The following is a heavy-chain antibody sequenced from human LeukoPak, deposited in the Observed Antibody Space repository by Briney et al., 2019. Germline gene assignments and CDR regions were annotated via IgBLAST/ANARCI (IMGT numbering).Heavy chain of an antibody. D-gene: IGHD3-10*01. CDR3: ARDSQVLGVNWLGP. CDR1: GGSINNGGYY. CDR2: IYYSGST. Sequence: SETLSLTCTVSGGSINNGGYYWSWIRQHPGKGLEWIGYIYYSGSTYYNPSLKSRVTILVDTSKNQFSLNLSSVTAADTAVYYCARDSQVLGVNWLGPWGQGTLVTVSS. V-gene: IGHV4-31*03. J-gene: IGHJ5*02.